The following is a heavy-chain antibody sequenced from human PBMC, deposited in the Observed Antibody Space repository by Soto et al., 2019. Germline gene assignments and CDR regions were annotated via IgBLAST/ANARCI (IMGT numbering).Heavy chain of an antibody. CDR3: ATVFADYYISSGSPGSSDF. Sequence: ASVKVSCKVSGYTLTELSMHWVRQAPGKGLEWMGGFDPEDGETIYAQKFQGRVTMTEDTSTDTAYMELSSLRSEDTAVYYCATVFADYYISSGSPGSSDFCGPGTMVTGS. V-gene: IGHV1-24*01. J-gene: IGHJ3*01. D-gene: IGHD3-22*01. CDR1: GYTLTELS. CDR2: FDPEDGET.